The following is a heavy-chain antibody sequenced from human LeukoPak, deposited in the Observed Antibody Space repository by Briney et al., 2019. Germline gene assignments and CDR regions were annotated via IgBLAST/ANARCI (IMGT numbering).Heavy chain of an antibody. Sequence: SVKVSCKASGGTFSSYAISWVRQAPGHGLEWMGGIIPIFGTANYAQKFQGRVTITADESTSTAYMELSSLRSEDTAVYYCARAINSAHSLSYYGMDVWGKGTTVTVSS. CDR1: GGTFSSYA. J-gene: IGHJ6*04. V-gene: IGHV1-69*01. CDR2: IIPIFGTA. D-gene: IGHD4-23*01. CDR3: ARAINSAHSLSYYGMDV.